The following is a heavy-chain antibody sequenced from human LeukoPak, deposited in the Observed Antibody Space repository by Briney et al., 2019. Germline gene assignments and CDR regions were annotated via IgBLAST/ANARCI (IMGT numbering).Heavy chain of an antibody. CDR2: ISWNSGSI. CDR1: GFTFDDYA. D-gene: IGHD3-22*01. CDR3: AKERAPGHSSGYYYGMDV. J-gene: IGHJ6*02. V-gene: IGHV3-9*01. Sequence: GGSLRLSCAASGFTFDDYAMHWVRQAPGKGLEWVSGISWNSGSIGYADSVKGRFTISRDNSKNTLYLQMNSLRAEDTAVYYCAKERAPGHSSGYYYGMDVWGQGTTVTVSS.